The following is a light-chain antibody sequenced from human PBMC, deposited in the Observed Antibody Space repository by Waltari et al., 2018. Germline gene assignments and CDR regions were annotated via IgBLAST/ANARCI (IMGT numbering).Light chain of an antibody. CDR1: QTISYSSNNKNY. V-gene: IGKV4-1*01. CDR2: WAS. J-gene: IGKJ2*01. CDR3: QQYNSYHT. Sequence: DIVMTQSPDSLAVSLGERATINCKSSQTISYSSNNKNYLAWYQKKPGQPPRLLISWASSRESGVPDRFSGSGSGTDFTLTISSLQPDDFATYYCQQYNSYHTFGQGTKLEIK.